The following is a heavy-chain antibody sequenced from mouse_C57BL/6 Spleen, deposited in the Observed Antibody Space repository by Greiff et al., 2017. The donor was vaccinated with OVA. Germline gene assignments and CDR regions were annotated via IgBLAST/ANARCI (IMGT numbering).Heavy chain of an antibody. V-gene: IGHV1-59*01. CDR3: ARGGLGLDWFAY. CDR2: IDPSDSYT. J-gene: IGHJ3*01. CDR1: GYTFTSYW. Sequence: QVQLQQPGAELVRPGTSVKLSCKASGYTFTSYWMHWVKQRPGQGLEWIGVIDPSDSYTNYNQKFKGKATLTVDTSSSTAYMQLSSLTSEDSAVYYCARGGLGLDWFAYWGQGTLVTVSA. D-gene: IGHD4-1*01.